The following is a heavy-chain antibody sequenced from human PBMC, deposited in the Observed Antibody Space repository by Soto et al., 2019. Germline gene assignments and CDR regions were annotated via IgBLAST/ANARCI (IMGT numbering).Heavy chain of an antibody. CDR2: IFPGDSDI. CDR1: GYSFTRYW. D-gene: IGHD6-13*01. CDR3: ARRISWYYFDS. Sequence: GESLKISCKGSGYSFTRYWIGWVRQMPGQGLEWMGVIFPGDSDIRYSPSFRGQVTISADKSINTVYLQWIGLKASGTAMYYCARRISWYYFDSWGQGTPVTVSS. V-gene: IGHV5-51*01. J-gene: IGHJ4*02.